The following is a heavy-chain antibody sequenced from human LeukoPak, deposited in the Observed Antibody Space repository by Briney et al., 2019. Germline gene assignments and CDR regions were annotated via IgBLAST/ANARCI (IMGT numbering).Heavy chain of an antibody. CDR1: GFTFSSYW. J-gene: IGHJ6*02. V-gene: IGHV3-7*03. D-gene: IGHD3-16*01. CDR3: ARGGGLDV. CDR2: INHNGNVN. Sequence: GSLRLSCAASGFTFSSYWMNWARQAPGKGLEWVASINHNGNVNYYVDSVKGRFTISRDDAKNSLYLQMSNLRAEDTAVYFCARGGGLDVWGQGATVTVSS.